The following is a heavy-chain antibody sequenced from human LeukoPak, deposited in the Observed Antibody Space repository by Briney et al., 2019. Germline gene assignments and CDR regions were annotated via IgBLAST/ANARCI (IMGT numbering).Heavy chain of an antibody. CDR3: ARLPPFAAIAAAGYYYYMDV. V-gene: IGHV4-4*09. Sequence: PSETLSLTCTVSGGSISSYYWSWIRQPPGKGLEWIGFIYTSGSTNYNPSLKSRVTISGDTSKNQFSLRLNSVTAADTAVYYCARLPPFAAIAAAGYYYYMDVWGKGTTVTVSS. CDR2: IYTSGST. D-gene: IGHD6-13*01. CDR1: GGSISSYY. J-gene: IGHJ6*03.